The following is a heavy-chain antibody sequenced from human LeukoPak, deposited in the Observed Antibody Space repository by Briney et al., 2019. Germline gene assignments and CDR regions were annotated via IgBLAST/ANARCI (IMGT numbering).Heavy chain of an antibody. D-gene: IGHD3-22*01. CDR1: GFTFGDYA. J-gene: IGHJ3*02. V-gene: IGHV3-48*03. Sequence: GGSLRLSCTAPGFTFGDYAMTWVRQAPRKGLEWVSYISSSGSNIYYADSVKGRFTISRDNAANSLHLQMNSLRAEDTAVYYCARARWLEAAYAFDIWGQGTMVTVS. CDR3: ARARWLEAAYAFDI. CDR2: ISSSGSNI.